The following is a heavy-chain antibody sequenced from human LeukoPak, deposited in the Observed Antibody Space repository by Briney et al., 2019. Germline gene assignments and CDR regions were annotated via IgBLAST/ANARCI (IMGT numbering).Heavy chain of an antibody. D-gene: IGHD3-10*01. CDR2: INRSGST. CDR3: ARDGRSYYGSGSYSNNWFDP. V-gene: IGHV4-34*01. J-gene: IGHJ5*02. CDR1: GGSFSGYY. Sequence: PSETLSLTCAVYGGSFSGYYWSWIRQPPGKGLEWIGEINRSGSTNYNPSLKSRVTISVDTSKNQFSPKLSSVTAADTAVYYCARDGRSYYGSGSYSNNWFDPWGQGTLVTVSS.